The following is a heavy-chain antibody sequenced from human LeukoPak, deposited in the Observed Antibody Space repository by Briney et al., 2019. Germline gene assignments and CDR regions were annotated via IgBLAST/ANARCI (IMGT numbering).Heavy chain of an antibody. J-gene: IGHJ3*02. CDR3: AKEDRNYYGSGSYYNVGAFDI. Sequence: PGGSLSLSCAPLGFPFSSYAMSWFRQAQGKGLDGVPPIMVSGGSTYYADSVKGRFTISRDNSKNTLYLQMNSLRAEDTAVYYCAKEDRNYYGSGSYYNVGAFDIWGQGTMVTVSS. CDR2: IMVSGGST. D-gene: IGHD3-10*01. V-gene: IGHV3-23*01. CDR1: GFPFSSYA.